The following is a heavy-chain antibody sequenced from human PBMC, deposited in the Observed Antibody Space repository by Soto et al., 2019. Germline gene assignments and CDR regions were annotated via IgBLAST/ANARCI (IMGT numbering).Heavy chain of an antibody. CDR1: GGTFSSYA. V-gene: IGHV1-69*12. CDR3: AIQGCSGGSCFPPYYYYGMDV. J-gene: IGHJ6*02. CDR2: IIPIFGTA. Sequence: QVQLVQSGAEVKKPGSSVKVSCKASGGTFSSYAISWVRQAPGQGLEWMGGIIPIFGTANHAQKFQGRVTITADESTNTAYMELSSLISEDTAVYYCAIQGCSGGSCFPPYYYYGMDVWGLGTTVIVSS. D-gene: IGHD2-15*01.